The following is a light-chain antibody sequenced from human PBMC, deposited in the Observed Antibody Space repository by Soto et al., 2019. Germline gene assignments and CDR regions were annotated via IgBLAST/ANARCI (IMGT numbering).Light chain of an antibody. CDR2: DAS. Sequence: IVLTQSAAAVSLSPVERATLSCRASQGVSSYLAWYQQKPGQAPRLLIYDASNRATGIPARFSGSGSGTDFTLTISSLEPEDFAVYYCQQRSNWPTFGQGTKVDIK. J-gene: IGKJ1*01. CDR3: QQRSNWPT. V-gene: IGKV3-11*01. CDR1: QGVSSY.